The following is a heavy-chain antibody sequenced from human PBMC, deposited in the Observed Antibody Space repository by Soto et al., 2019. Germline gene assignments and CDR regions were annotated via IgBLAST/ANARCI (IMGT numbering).Heavy chain of an antibody. Sequence: QVRLVQPAAEVKKPGASVKVSCKTSGYTFIRYGITWVRQAPGQGLEWMGWISPYNDYTNYAQKFQGRVSMTADTPTKTVYLELRPLTSDDTAVYYCARGGYYDDVWGKLTYSGLDVWGQGTTVSVSS. CDR2: ISPYNDYT. CDR1: GYTFIRYG. J-gene: IGHJ6*02. CDR3: ARGGYYDDVWGKLTYSGLDV. D-gene: IGHD3-16*01. V-gene: IGHV1-18*01.